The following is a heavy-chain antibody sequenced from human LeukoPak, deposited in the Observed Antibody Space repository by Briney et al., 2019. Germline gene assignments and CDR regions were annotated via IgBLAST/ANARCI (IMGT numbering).Heavy chain of an antibody. D-gene: IGHD1-26*01. CDR2: IYHSGST. J-gene: IGHJ4*02. CDR3: ARGIPLASLVGATKNFDY. CDR1: GGSISSGGYS. Sequence: PSETLSLTCAVSGGSISSGGYSWSWIRQPPGKGLEWIGYIYHSGSTNYNPSLKSRVTISVDTSKNQFSLKLSSVTAADTAVYYCARGIPLASLVGATKNFDYWGQGTLVTVSS. V-gene: IGHV4-30-2*01.